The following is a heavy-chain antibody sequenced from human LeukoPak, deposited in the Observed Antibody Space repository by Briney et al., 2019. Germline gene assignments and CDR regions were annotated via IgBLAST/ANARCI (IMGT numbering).Heavy chain of an antibody. D-gene: IGHD3-22*01. CDR2: ISSSSSYI. J-gene: IGHJ6*03. Sequence: GGSLRLSCAASGFTFSSYSMNWVRQAPGKGLEWVSSISSSSSYIYYADSVKGRFTISRDNAENSLYLQMNSLRAGDTAVYYCARDGATMIVVVTSYYMDVWGKGTTVTVSS. CDR3: ARDGATMIVVVTSYYMDV. CDR1: GFTFSSYS. V-gene: IGHV3-21*01.